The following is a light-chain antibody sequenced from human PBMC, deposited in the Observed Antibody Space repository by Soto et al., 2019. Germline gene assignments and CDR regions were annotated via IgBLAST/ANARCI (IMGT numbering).Light chain of an antibody. Sequence: EVVLTQSPATRSFSPGETATLSCRASHNVDTYLAGYQQKPGQAPRLLIYDASNRATGIPARFSGSGSGTDFTLTISSLEPEDSAVYYCQQRKHWPPLTFGQGTRLE. V-gene: IGKV3-11*01. J-gene: IGKJ5*01. CDR3: QQRKHWPPLT. CDR2: DAS. CDR1: HNVDTY.